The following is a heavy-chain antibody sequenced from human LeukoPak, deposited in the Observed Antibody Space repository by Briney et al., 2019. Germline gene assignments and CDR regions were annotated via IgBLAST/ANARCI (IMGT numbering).Heavy chain of an antibody. J-gene: IGHJ4*02. V-gene: IGHV4-59*08. CDR3: ARLPADGDYVDY. CDR1: GASISNYY. CDR2: TNLGGTT. D-gene: IGHD4-17*01. Sequence: SETLSLTCTVSGASISNYYWSWIRQPPGKGLEWIGETNLGGTTNYNPSLKSRVTISVDTSKNQFSLKLSSVTAADTAVYYCARLPADGDYVDYWGQGILITVSS.